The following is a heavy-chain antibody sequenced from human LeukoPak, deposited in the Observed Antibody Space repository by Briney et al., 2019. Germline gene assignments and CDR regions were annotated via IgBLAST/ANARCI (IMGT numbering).Heavy chain of an antibody. CDR2: INPNSGGT. Sequence: VASVKVSCKASGYTFTGYYMHWVRQAPGQGLEWMGWINPNSGGTNYAQNFQGRVTMTRDTSINTAYMELSRLRSDDTAVYYCARDYCSSTSCLFDYWGQGTLVTASS. CDR1: GYTFTGYY. J-gene: IGHJ4*02. V-gene: IGHV1-2*02. D-gene: IGHD2-2*01. CDR3: ARDYCSSTSCLFDY.